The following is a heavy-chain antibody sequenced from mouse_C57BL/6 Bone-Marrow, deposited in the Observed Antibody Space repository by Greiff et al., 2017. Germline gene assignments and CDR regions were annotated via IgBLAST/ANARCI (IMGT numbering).Heavy chain of an antibody. D-gene: IGHD2-5*01. CDR1: GYTFTSYW. CDR3: ARRDYSNYGDY. CDR2: IYPGSGST. J-gene: IGHJ2*01. V-gene: IGHV1-55*01. Sequence: VQLQQPGAELVKPGASVKMSCKASGYTFTSYWITWVKPRPGQGLEWIGDIYPGSGSTNYNEKFKSKATLTVDTSSSTAYMQISSLTSEDSAVYYCARRDYSNYGDYWGQGTTLTVSS.